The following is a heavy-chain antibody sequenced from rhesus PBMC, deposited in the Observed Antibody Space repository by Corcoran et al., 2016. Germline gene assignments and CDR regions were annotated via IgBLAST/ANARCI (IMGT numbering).Heavy chain of an antibody. Sequence: QVQLQESGPGLVKPSEPLSLTCAVPGGSISSSNLWSWIRQPPGKGLDGIGGIYSNTERTNYNPSLKNRVTISKDTSKNQFSLKLSSVTAADTAVYYCARGLGDYWGQGVLVTVSS. CDR2: IYSNTERT. CDR1: GGSISSSNL. V-gene: IGHV4S12*01. D-gene: IGHD3-3*01. J-gene: IGHJ4*01. CDR3: ARGLGDY.